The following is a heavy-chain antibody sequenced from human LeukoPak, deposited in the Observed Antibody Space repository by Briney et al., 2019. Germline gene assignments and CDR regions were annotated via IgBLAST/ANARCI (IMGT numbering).Heavy chain of an antibody. J-gene: IGHJ4*02. Sequence: SETLSLTCTVPAGSISSYYWSWIRQPPGKGPEWIGYIYYSGSTKYNPSLKSRVTISVDTSKNQFSLKLSSVTAADTAVYYCTRETSSRYFDYWGQGTLVTVSS. CDR1: AGSISSYY. CDR3: TRETSSRYFDY. CDR2: IYYSGST. V-gene: IGHV4-59*01.